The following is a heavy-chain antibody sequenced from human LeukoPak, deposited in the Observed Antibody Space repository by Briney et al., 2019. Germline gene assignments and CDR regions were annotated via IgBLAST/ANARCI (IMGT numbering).Heavy chain of an antibody. D-gene: IGHD5-12*01. J-gene: IGHJ5*02. CDR2: IIPIFGTA. CDR1: GGTFSSYA. Sequence: ASVKVSCKASGGTFSSYAISWVRQAPGQGLEWMGGIIPIFGTANYAQKFQGRVTITADESTSTAYMELSSLRSEDTAVYYCARDFRLRVRDNWFDPWGQGTPVTVSS. CDR3: ARDFRLRVRDNWFDP. V-gene: IGHV1-69*13.